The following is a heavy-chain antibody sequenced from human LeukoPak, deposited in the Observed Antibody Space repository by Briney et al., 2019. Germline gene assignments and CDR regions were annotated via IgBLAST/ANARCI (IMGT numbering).Heavy chain of an antibody. Sequence: SETLSLTCAVSGGSVSSGGYSWSWIRQPPGKGLEWIGYIYDSGSTYYNPSLKSRVTISLDRSKNQFSLKLSSVTAADTAVYYCARQASSSSCWFDPWGQGTLVTVSS. CDR2: IYDSGST. J-gene: IGHJ5*02. D-gene: IGHD6-6*01. CDR3: ARQASSSSCWFDP. CDR1: GGSVSSGGYS. V-gene: IGHV4-30-2*01.